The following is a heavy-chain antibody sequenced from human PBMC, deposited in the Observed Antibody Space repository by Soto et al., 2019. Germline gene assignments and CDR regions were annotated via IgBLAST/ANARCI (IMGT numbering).Heavy chain of an antibody. D-gene: IGHD3-3*01. V-gene: IGHV3-33*01. CDR1: GFTFSSYG. CDR2: IWYDGSNK. J-gene: IGHJ6*04. Sequence: QVQLVESGGGVVQPGRSLRLSCAASGFTFSSYGMHWVRQAPGKGLEWVAVIWYDGSNKYYADSVKGRFTISRDNSKNTLYLQMNSLRAEDTAVYYCARGPEGGAIFSTRGGMDVWGKGTTVTVSS. CDR3: ARGPEGGAIFSTRGGMDV.